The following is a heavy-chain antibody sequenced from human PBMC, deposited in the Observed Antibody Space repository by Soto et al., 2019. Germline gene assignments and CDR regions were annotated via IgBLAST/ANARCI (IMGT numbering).Heavy chain of an antibody. CDR1: GGSLSSSSYY. Sequence: QLQLQESGQGLVKPSETLSLTCTVSGGSLSSSSYYWGWIRQPPGKGLEWIGSIYYSGSTYYNPSLRSRFTISVDTSKNKFSLKLSSVTAADTALYYCARLARGTLDYWCQGTRVTVSS. CDR2: IYYSGST. J-gene: IGHJ4*02. V-gene: IGHV4-39*01. D-gene: IGHD3-16*01. CDR3: ARLARGTLDY.